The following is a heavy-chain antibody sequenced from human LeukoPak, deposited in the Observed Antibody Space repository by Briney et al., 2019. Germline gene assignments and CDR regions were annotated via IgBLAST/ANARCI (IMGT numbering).Heavy chain of an antibody. J-gene: IGHJ5*02. CDR2: IKEDGSQK. D-gene: IGHD2-15*01. CDR3: TRELGYCGGGSCYYWFDP. Sequence: GGSLRLSCAASGFTFSRYWMSWVRQAPGKGLEWVANIKEDGSQKYYVDSVKGRFTISRDNAKNSLYLQMNSLRAEDTAVYYCTRELGYCGGGSCYYWFDPWGQGNLVTVS. CDR1: GFTFSRYW. V-gene: IGHV3-7*01.